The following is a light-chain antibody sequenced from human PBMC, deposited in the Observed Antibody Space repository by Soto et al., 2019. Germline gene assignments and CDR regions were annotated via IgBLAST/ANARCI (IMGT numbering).Light chain of an antibody. CDR1: PGISSW. J-gene: IGKJ1*01. CDR3: QQPRGT. Sequence: DIQMTQSPSTLSASVGDRVTITCRASPGISSWLAWDQQKPGKAPQLLIYDASSLESGVPSRFRGSGSGTEFTLTISSLQPDDFATYYCQQPRGTFGQGTKVEIK. V-gene: IGKV1-5*01. CDR2: DAS.